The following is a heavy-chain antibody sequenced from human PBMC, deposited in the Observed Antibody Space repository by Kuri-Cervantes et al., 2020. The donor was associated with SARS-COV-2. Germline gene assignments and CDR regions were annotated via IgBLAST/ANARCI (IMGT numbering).Heavy chain of an antibody. CDR1: GDSIGSDHW. J-gene: IGHJ3*02. CDR2: IYHGGST. D-gene: IGHD2-2*01. Sequence: SETLSLTCAVSGDSIGSDHWWSWVRQPPGKGLEWIGEIYHGGSTNYNPSLKSRVTISIDKSKKQFSLNLRSVTAADTAVYYCARDRKVPANRDAFDIWGPGTMVTVSS. V-gene: IGHV4-4*02. CDR3: ARDRKVPANRDAFDI.